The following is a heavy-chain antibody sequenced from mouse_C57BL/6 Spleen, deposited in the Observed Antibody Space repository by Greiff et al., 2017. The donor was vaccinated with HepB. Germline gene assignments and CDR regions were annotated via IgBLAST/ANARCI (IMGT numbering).Heavy chain of an antibody. Sequence: QVQLQQPGAELVRPGSSVKLSCKASGYTFTSYWMDWVKQRPGQGLEWIGNIYPSDSETHYNQKFKDKATLTVDKSSSTGYMQLSSLTSEDSAVYYCARGYAMEYWGQGTTVTVSS. CDR2: IYPSDSET. CDR3: ARGYAMEY. J-gene: IGHJ4*01. CDR1: GYTFTSYW. V-gene: IGHV1-61*01.